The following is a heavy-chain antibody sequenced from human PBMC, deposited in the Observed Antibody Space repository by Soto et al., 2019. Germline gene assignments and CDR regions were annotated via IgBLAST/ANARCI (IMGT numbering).Heavy chain of an antibody. D-gene: IGHD3-10*01. Sequence: SETLSLTCTVSGGSISSYYWSWIRQPPGKGLEWIGHIYKSGSTYYNPSLKSRVTISVDTSKNQFSLNLSSVTAADTAVYYCARVRGPYYYDSGSYSGMDVWGQGTTVTVSS. J-gene: IGHJ6*02. V-gene: IGHV4-59*01. CDR2: IYKSGST. CDR3: ARVRGPYYYDSGSYSGMDV. CDR1: GGSISSYY.